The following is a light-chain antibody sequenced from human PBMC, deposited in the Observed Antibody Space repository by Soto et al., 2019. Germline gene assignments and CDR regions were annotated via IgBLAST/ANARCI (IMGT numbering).Light chain of an antibody. CDR3: SSYSISTAYL. V-gene: IGLV2-14*01. CDR1: SSDVGGYDC. Sequence: QSVLTQPASVSGSTGQSITISCTRSSSDVGGYDCVTWYQPHPGKAPKLMVFEVNNRPSGVSYRFSGSKSGNTASLTISGLQAEDEAHYFCSSYSISTAYLFGTGTTATVL. J-gene: IGLJ1*01. CDR2: EVN.